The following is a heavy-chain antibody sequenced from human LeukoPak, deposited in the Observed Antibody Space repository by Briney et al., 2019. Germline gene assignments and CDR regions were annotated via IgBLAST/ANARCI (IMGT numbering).Heavy chain of an antibody. CDR3: AKVAWTGDTAMVSACDI. CDR1: GYTFTGYY. CDR2: INPNSGGT. J-gene: IGHJ3*02. V-gene: IGHV1-2*02. D-gene: IGHD5-18*01. Sequence: GTSVTVSCKASGYTFTGYYMHWVRQAPGQPLEWMVWINPNSGGTNYAQKFQGRVTMTRNTAISTAYMDLSSLRSVDTAVYDCAKVAWTGDTAMVSACDIWGQGTMVRVSS.